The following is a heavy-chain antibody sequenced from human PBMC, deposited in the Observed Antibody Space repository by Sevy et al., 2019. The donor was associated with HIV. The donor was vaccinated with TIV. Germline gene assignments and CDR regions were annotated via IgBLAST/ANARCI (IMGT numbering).Heavy chain of an antibody. D-gene: IGHD2-15*01. CDR2: IRSKAYGGTT. V-gene: IGHV3-49*03. Sequence: GGSLRLSCTASGFTFGDYAMSWFRQAPGKGLEWVGFIRSKAYGGTTEYAASLKGRFTISRDDTKNIAYLQMNSLKTEDTAMYYCTGDPHLTWLRLLLVAQWGQGTLVTVSS. CDR3: TGDPHLTWLRLLLVAQ. J-gene: IGHJ4*02. CDR1: GFTFGDYA.